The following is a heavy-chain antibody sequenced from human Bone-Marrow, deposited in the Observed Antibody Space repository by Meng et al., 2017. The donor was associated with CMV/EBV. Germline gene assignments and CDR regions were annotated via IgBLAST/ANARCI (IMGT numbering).Heavy chain of an antibody. J-gene: IGHJ3*02. Sequence: SVKVSCKASGGSFSSYAISWVRQAPGQGLEWMGGIIPIFGTANYAQKFQGRVTITTDESTSTAYTELSSLRSEDTAVYYCARSLGYCSSTSCRAGFGAFDIWGQGTMVTVSS. CDR1: GGSFSSYA. CDR2: IIPIFGTA. V-gene: IGHV1-69*05. CDR3: ARSLGYCSSTSCRAGFGAFDI. D-gene: IGHD2-2*01.